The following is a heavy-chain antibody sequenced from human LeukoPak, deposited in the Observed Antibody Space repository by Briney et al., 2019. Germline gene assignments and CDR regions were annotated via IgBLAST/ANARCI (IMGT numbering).Heavy chain of an antibody. CDR3: ARGWGSSGWYNWLDP. V-gene: IGHV3-13*01. CDR1: GFTFSSYD. CDR2: IGTAGDT. Sequence: GGSLRLSCAASGFTFSSYDMHWVRQATGKGLEWVSAIGTAGDTYCPGSVKGRFTISRENAKNSLYLQMNSLRAGDTAVYYCARGWGSSGWYNWLDPWGQGTLVTVSS. J-gene: IGHJ5*02. D-gene: IGHD6-19*01.